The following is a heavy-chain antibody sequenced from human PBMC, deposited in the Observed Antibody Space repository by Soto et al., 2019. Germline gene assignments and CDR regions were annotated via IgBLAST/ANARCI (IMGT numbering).Heavy chain of an antibody. V-gene: IGHV1-24*01. Sequence: ASVKVSCKVSGYTLTELSMHWVRQAPGKGLEWMGGFDPEDGETIYAQKFQGRVTMTEDTSTDTAYMELSSLRSEDTAVYYCAKGVDKAMVPNDDFDIWGQGTMVTVSS. CDR1: GYTLTELS. D-gene: IGHD5-18*01. J-gene: IGHJ3*02. CDR3: AKGVDKAMVPNDDFDI. CDR2: FDPEDGET.